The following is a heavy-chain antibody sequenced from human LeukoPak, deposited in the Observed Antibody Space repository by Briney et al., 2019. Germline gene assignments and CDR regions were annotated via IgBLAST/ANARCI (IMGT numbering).Heavy chain of an antibody. CDR1: GFTFSDYS. CDR3: VRDGVFGRHFYHYMDV. Sequence: GGSLRLSCEASGFTFSDYSFNWVRQSPGKGLEWVSSLTSSSSDFYRYYADSVRGRFTISRDNAKSSLYLQMNSLRVEDTAVYYCVRDGVFGRHFYHYMDVWGKGTTVIVSS. CDR2: LTSSSSDFYR. V-gene: IGHV3-21*01. D-gene: IGHD2/OR15-2a*01. J-gene: IGHJ6*03.